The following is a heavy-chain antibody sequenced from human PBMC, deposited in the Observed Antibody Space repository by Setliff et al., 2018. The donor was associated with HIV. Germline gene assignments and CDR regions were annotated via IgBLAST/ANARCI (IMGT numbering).Heavy chain of an antibody. CDR2: INSDGSST. J-gene: IGHJ4*02. CDR3: ARDKGPYNFWSGYDTHYFDY. V-gene: IGHV3-74*01. Sequence: GGSLRLSCAASGFTVSRNYMSWVRQAPGKGLEWVSIINSDGSSTSYADSVKGRFTISRDNAKNTLYLQMNSLRAEDTAVYYCARDKGPYNFWSGYDTHYFDYWGQGTLVTAPQ. CDR1: GFTVSRNY. D-gene: IGHD3-3*01.